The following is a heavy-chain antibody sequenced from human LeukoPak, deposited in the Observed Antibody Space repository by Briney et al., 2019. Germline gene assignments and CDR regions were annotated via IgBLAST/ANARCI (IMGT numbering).Heavy chain of an antibody. CDR1: GGSISSISSNNYH. CDR3: AREMGVVTAHGIDV. V-gene: IGHV4-39*02. D-gene: IGHD4-23*01. CDR2: IYYSGST. J-gene: IGHJ6*02. Sequence: TSETLSLTCIVSGGSISSISSNNYHWGWIRQPPGKGLEWIGSIYYSGSTYYNPPLKGRVTISVDTSKNQFSLKLSSVTAADTALYYCAREMGVVTAHGIDVWGQGTTVTVSS.